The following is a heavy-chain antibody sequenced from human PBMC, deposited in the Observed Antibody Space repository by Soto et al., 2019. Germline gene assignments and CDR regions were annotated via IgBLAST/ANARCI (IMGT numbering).Heavy chain of an antibody. J-gene: IGHJ3*02. Sequence: TGGSLRLSCAASGFTFSSYWMSWVRQAPGKGLEWVANIKQDGSEKYYVDSVKGRFTISRDNAKNSLYLQMNSLRAEDTAVYYCARGALGIAAAGAGAFDIWGQGTMVNVSS. CDR1: GFTFSSYW. D-gene: IGHD6-13*01. CDR3: ARGALGIAAAGAGAFDI. CDR2: IKQDGSEK. V-gene: IGHV3-7*01.